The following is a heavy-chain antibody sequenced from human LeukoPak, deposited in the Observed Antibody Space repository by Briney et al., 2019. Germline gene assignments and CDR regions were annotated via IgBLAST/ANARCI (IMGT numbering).Heavy chain of an antibody. V-gene: IGHV3-43*01. J-gene: IGHJ6*03. CDR1: GFTFDDYT. CDR3: AKDGAGAGTNYYYYCMDV. CDR2: ISWDGGST. Sequence: GGSLRLSCAASGFTFDDYTMHWVRQAPGKGLEWVSLISWDGGSTYYADSVKGRFTISRDNSKNSLYLQMNSLRTEDTAFYYCAKDGAGAGTNYYYYCMDVWGKGTTVTVSS. D-gene: IGHD1-26*01.